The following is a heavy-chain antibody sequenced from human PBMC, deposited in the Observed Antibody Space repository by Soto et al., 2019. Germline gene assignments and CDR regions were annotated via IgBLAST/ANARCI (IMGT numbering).Heavy chain of an antibody. CDR3: ARAPYYYDSSGYYYVLY. J-gene: IGHJ4*02. Sequence: QVQLVESGGGVVQPGRSLRLSCAASGFTFSSYAMHWVRQAPGKGLEWVAVISYDGSNKYYADSVKGRFTISRDNSKNTLYLQMNSLRAEDTAVYYCARAPYYYDSSGYYYVLYWGQGTLVTVSS. CDR1: GFTFSSYA. D-gene: IGHD3-22*01. V-gene: IGHV3-30-3*01. CDR2: ISYDGSNK.